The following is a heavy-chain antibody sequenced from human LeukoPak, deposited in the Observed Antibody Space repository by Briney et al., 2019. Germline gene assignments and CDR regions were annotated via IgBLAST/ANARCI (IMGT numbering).Heavy chain of an antibody. CDR2: IYTSGST. V-gene: IGHV4-61*02. CDR3: ARAVITMIVPSGDWFDP. Sequence: SQTLSLTCTVSGGSISSGSYYWSWIRQPAGKGLEWLGRIYTSGSTNYNPSLKSRVTISVDTSTNQFSLKLSSVTAADTAVYYCARAVITMIVPSGDWFDPWGQGTLVTVSS. D-gene: IGHD3-22*01. CDR1: GGSISSGSYY. J-gene: IGHJ5*02.